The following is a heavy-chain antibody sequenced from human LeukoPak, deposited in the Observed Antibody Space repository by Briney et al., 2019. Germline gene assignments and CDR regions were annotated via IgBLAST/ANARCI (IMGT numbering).Heavy chain of an antibody. J-gene: IGHJ4*02. D-gene: IGHD5-12*01. V-gene: IGHV3-64*01. Sequence: WGSLTLSCAASGFTFSSYAMHWVRQAPGKGLEYVSAISSNGGSTYYANSVKGRFTISRDTSKNTLYLQMNSLRVEDTAVYYCTRSYSGVLAHFDYWGPGTLVTVSS. CDR1: GFTFSSYA. CDR3: TRSYSGVLAHFDY. CDR2: ISSNGGST.